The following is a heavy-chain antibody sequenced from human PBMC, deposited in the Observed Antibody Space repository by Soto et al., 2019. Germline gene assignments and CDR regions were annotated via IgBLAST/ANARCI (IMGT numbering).Heavy chain of an antibody. Sequence: ASVKVPCKASGGTLSSYAISWVRQAPGQGLEWMGGIIPIFGTANYAQKFQGRVTITPDESTSTAYMELSSLRSEDTAVYYCAVVSSYVTFDYWGQGTLVTVSS. V-gene: IGHV1-69*13. CDR2: IIPIFGTA. CDR1: GGTLSSYA. D-gene: IGHD2-21*01. J-gene: IGHJ4*02. CDR3: AVVSSYVTFDY.